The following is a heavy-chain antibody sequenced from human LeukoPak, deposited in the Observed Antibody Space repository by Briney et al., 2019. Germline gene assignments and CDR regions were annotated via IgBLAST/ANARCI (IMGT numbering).Heavy chain of an antibody. Sequence: SETLSLTCTVSGVPITSSSYYWGWIRQPPGKGPEWIGSIHYGANTYRNPSLKSRVTISMDTSKNHFSLSLSSVTAADTAVYYCARNDAKMVTVDYWGQGTLVTVSS. J-gene: IGHJ4*02. V-gene: IGHV4-39*02. D-gene: IGHD2-21*02. CDR2: IHYGANT. CDR3: ARNDAKMVTVDY. CDR1: GVPITSSSYY.